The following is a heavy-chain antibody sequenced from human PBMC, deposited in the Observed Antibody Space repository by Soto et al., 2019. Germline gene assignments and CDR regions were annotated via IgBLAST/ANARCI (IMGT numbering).Heavy chain of an antibody. CDR1: GLTVSGEKY. J-gene: IGHJ3*01. D-gene: IGHD1-1*01. CDR2: LYDVDGS. Sequence: DVQLVESGGGLMQPGESLRLSCAASGLTVSGEKYVARLRQAPGKGLEWVSALYDVDGSFYADSVKGRFTTSSDSSKTTVYLQMNGLRPDDTAVYYCATWHEREHAYDVWGQGTTVTVSS. V-gene: IGHV3-53*01. CDR3: ATWHEREHAYDV.